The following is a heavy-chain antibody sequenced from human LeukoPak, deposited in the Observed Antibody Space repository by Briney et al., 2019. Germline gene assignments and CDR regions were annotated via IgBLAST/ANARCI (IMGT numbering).Heavy chain of an antibody. J-gene: IGHJ4*02. CDR1: GYTFTGYY. Sequence: ASVKVSCKASGYTFTGYYMHWVRQAPGQGLEWMGWINPNSGGTNYAQKFQGRVTMTRDTSISTAYMELSWLRSDDTAVYYCARDLGAATVTTTDDYWGQGTLVTVSS. CDR2: INPNSGGT. CDR3: ARDLGAATVTTTDDY. V-gene: IGHV1-2*02. D-gene: IGHD4-17*01.